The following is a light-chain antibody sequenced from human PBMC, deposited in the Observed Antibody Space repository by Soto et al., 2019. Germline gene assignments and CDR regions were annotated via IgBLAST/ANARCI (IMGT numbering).Light chain of an antibody. J-gene: IGKJ1*01. CDR2: GAS. V-gene: IGKV3-15*01. CDR3: QQYNNWPRT. CDR1: QSVSSN. Sequence: EIVMTQSPATLSVSPGERATLSRRASQSVSSNLAWYQQKPGQAPSLLIYGASTRATGIPARFSGSGYGTDFTLTISSLQSEDFAVYYCQQYNNWPRTFGQGTKVEIK.